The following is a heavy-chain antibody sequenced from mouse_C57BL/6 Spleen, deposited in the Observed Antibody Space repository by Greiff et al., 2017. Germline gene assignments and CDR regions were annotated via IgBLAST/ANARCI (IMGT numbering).Heavy chain of an antibody. D-gene: IGHD1-1*01. Sequence: QVQLQQSGAELVRPGASVTLSCKASGYTFTDYDMHWVKQTPVHGLEWIGGIETETGGTANNQKFKGKAILTADKSSSTAYMELRSLTTEDSAVYDCSRTVDWYFDDWGKGTTVTVSS. J-gene: IGHJ1*03. CDR1: GYTFTDYD. CDR3: SRTVDWYFDD. V-gene: IGHV1-15*01. CDR2: IETETGGT.